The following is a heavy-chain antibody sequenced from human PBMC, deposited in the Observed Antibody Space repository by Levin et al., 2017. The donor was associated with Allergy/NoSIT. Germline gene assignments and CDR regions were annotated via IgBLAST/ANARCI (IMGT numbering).Heavy chain of an antibody. CDR1: GFTFSSYA. CDR3: ARDLGNWKRNYFDY. J-gene: IGHJ4*02. CDR2: ISQSGTGI. D-gene: IGHD3-16*01. Sequence: GGSLRLSCAASGFTFSSYAMTWVRQAPGKGLEWVSDISQSGTGIYHADSVKGRFTISRDNSKNTLYLQMNSLRVEDTAVYYCARDLGNWKRNYFDYWGQGTLVTVSS. V-gene: IGHV3-23*01.